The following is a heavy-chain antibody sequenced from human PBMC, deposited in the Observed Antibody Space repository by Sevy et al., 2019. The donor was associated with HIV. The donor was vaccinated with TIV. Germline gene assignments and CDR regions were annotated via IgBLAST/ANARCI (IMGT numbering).Heavy chain of an antibody. CDR1: GGSFSDYY. CDR2: ISHIGST. Sequence: SETLSLTCAVYGGSFSDYYWSWIRQPPGGGLEWIGEISHIGSTNYNPSLKSRVTMSLDTSTNQFSLKLKSMTAADTAVYYCARSIASVLPGPLGLFFRVYSNWFGPQGQGTLVTVSS. J-gene: IGHJ5*02. CDR3: ARSIASVLPGPLGLFFRVYSNWFGP. V-gene: IGHV4-34*01. D-gene: IGHD6-13*01.